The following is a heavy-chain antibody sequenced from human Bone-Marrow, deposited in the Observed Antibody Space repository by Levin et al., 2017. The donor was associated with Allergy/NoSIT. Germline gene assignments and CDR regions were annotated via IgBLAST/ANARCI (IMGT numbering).Heavy chain of an antibody. CDR3: ARHRFNIRGGYNNFDP. D-gene: IGHD5-18*01. J-gene: IGHJ5*02. CDR1: GDSISSRSYH. CDR2: IFYTGTT. V-gene: IGHV4-39*01. Sequence: PSETLSLTCTVSGDSISSRSYHWGWIRQPPGKGLEWIGSIFYTGTTYYNPSLKSRLTISVDTSKNQFSLKLSSVTAADTAVYHCARHRFNIRGGYNNFDPWGQGTLVTVSS.